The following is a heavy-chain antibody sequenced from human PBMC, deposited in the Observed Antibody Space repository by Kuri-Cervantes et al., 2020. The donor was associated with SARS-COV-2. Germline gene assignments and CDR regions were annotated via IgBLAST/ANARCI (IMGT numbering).Heavy chain of an antibody. Sequence: SVKVSCKASGGTFSSYAISWVRQAPGQGLEWMGGIIPIFAKANYAQKFQSRVTITADQSTSTAYMELSSLRSEDTAVYYCARGPGLSDSRGYYYFYWGQGTLVTVSS. D-gene: IGHD3-22*01. J-gene: IGHJ4*02. CDR1: GGTFSSYA. CDR2: IIPIFAKA. V-gene: IGHV1-69*13. CDR3: ARGPGLSDSRGYYYFY.